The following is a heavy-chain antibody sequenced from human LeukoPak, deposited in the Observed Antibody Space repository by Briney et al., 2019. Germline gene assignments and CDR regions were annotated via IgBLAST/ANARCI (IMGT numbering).Heavy chain of an antibody. Sequence: GESLKNSCKGSGYSFSTYWTGWARQLPGKGLEWMGIIYPHASDVKYTPSFQGQVTISADKSINTAYLQWSSLKASDTAVYYCATTPYYSTNGYCDYWGQGTPVTVSS. CDR3: ATTPYYSTNGYCDY. V-gene: IGHV5-51*01. D-gene: IGHD2-8*01. CDR1: GYSFSTYW. J-gene: IGHJ4*02. CDR2: IYPHASDV.